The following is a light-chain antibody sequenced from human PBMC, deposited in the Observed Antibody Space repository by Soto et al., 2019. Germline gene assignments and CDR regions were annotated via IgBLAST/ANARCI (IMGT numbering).Light chain of an antibody. J-gene: IGKJ1*01. CDR1: QTIMTY. CDR2: DAS. CDR3: QQYNSYST. Sequence: DIQMTQSPSSLSASVGDEVTITCRASQTIMTYLNWYQLKPGKAPKLLIYDASSLESGVPSRFSGSGSGTEFTLTISSLQPDDFATYYRQQYNSYSTFGQGTKVDIK. V-gene: IGKV1-5*01.